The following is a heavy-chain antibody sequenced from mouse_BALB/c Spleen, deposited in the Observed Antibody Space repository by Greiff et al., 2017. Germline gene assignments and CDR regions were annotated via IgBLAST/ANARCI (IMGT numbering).Heavy chain of an antibody. D-gene: IGHD2-4*01. Sequence: EVHLVESGGGLVQPGGSLKLSCAASGFTFSSYGMSWVRQTPDKRLELVATINSNGGSTYYPDSVKGRFTISRDNAKNTLYLQMSSLKSEDTAMYYCAREGDYYDYDGFDYWGQGTTLTVSS. V-gene: IGHV5-6-3*01. CDR3: AREGDYYDYDGFDY. CDR2: INSNGGST. CDR1: GFTFSSYG. J-gene: IGHJ2*01.